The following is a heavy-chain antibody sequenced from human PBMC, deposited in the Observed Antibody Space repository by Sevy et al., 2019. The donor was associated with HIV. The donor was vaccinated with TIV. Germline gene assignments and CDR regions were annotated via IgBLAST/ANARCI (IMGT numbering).Heavy chain of an antibody. CDR1: GYSFTSYW. J-gene: IGHJ3*02. V-gene: IGHV5-51*01. D-gene: IGHD2-15*01. CDR3: ARQSCSGGSCYLSYYDSNAFDI. CDR2: IYPGDSDT. Sequence: GESLKISCKGSGYSFTSYWIGWVRQMPGKGLEWMGIIYPGDSDTRYSPSFQGQVTISADKSISTAYLQWSSLKTSDTAMYYCARQSCSGGSCYLSYYDSNAFDIWGQGTMVTVSS.